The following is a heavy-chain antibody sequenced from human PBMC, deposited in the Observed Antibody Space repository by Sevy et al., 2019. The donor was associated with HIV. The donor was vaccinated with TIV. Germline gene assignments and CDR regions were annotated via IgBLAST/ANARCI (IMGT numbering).Heavy chain of an antibody. J-gene: IGHJ4*02. D-gene: IGHD6-13*01. CDR3: VSGAIIAATGNFAY. CDR2: IRYDGSSQ. Sequence: VGSLRLSCAASGFIFSTYGMHWVRQAPGKELEWVALIRYDGSSQYYADSVQGRFTISRDNSKNTLDLQMNSLRAEDTAVYYCVSGAIIAATGNFAYWGQGTLVTVSS. V-gene: IGHV3-30*02. CDR1: GFIFSTYG.